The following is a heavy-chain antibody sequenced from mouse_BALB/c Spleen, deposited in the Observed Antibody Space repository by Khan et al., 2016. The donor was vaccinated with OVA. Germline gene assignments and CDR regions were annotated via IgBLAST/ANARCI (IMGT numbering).Heavy chain of an antibody. V-gene: IGHV5-12-2*01. CDR3: ARIPTFTTTGLEY. J-gene: IGHJ4*01. CDR1: GFTFRRTT. Sequence: EVELVESGGGLVQPGGSLKLSCAASGFTFRRTTMSWVRQTPEKSLEWVAYITNGGGNTYYPDTVKGRFTISRDNATNTPYLQMSSLKAEDTDMYYCARIPTFTTTGLEYWGQGTSVTVSS. CDR2: ITNGGGNT. D-gene: IGHD1-2*01.